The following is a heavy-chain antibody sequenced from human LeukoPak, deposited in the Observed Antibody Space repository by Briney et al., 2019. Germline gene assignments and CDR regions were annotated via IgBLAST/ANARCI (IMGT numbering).Heavy chain of an antibody. CDR1: GGTFISYT. Sequence: SGKVSCKAAGGTFISYTISWLRQAAGQGREWRGGIILILGIGNYAHEFEGRGTITAYKATRTAYMELSSLRSEDTAVYHCARGPGIAAAGTLGAEYFQHWGQGTLVTVSS. CDR2: IILILGIG. CDR3: ARGPGIAAAGTLGAEYFQH. J-gene: IGHJ1*01. D-gene: IGHD6-13*01. V-gene: IGHV1-69*10.